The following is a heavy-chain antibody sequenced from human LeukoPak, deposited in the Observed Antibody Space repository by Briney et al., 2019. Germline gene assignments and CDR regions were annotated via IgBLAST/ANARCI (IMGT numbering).Heavy chain of an antibody. CDR3: ARLIGPESN. J-gene: IGHJ4*02. V-gene: IGHV4-34*01. CDR1: GGSFSGYY. Sequence: SETLSLTCAVYGGSFSGYYWSWIRQPPGKGLEWIGEINHSGSTNYNPSLKSRVTISVDTSKNRFSLKLSSVTAADTAVYYCARLIGPESNWGQGTLVTVSS. CDR2: INHSGST.